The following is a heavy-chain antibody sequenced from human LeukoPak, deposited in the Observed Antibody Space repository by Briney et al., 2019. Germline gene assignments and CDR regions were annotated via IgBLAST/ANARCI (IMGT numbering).Heavy chain of an antibody. D-gene: IGHD6-13*01. CDR3: AKDLASYSSWYVPVDY. CDR2: IRYDGSNK. J-gene: IGHJ4*02. Sequence: GGSLRLSCAASGFTFSNYGMHRVRQAPGKGQERVSFIRYDGSNKYYADSVKGRFTISRDNSKNTLYLQMNSLRAEDTAVYYCAKDLASYSSWYVPVDYGGQGTLVTVSS. CDR1: GFTFSNYG. V-gene: IGHV3-30*02.